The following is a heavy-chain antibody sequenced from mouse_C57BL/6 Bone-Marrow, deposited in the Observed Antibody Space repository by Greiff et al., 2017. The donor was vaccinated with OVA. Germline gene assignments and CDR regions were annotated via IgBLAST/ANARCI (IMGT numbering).Heavy chain of an antibody. CDR1: GYTFTSYG. CDR3: ARYGNYVGDDAY. CDR2: IYPRSGNT. V-gene: IGHV1-81*01. Sequence: VQLVESGAELARPGASVKLSCKASGYTFTSYGISWVKQRTGQGLEWIGEIYPRSGNTYYNEKFKGKATLTADKSSSTAYMELRSLTSEDSAVYFCARYGNYVGDDAYWGQGTLVTVSA. D-gene: IGHD2-1*01. J-gene: IGHJ3*01.